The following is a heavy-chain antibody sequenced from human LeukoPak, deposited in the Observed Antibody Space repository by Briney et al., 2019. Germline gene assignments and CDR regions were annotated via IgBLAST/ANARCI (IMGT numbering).Heavy chain of an antibody. D-gene: IGHD5-18*01. J-gene: IGHJ4*02. CDR3: ARLTRYSYGYADY. V-gene: IGHV4-59*01. CDR1: GGSISSYY. CDR2: IYYSGST. Sequence: PSETLSLTRTVSGGSISSYYWSWVRHPPRKGLEWIGYIYYSGSTNYNPSLRSRVTISVDTSKNQLSLKLSSVTAADTAVYYCARLTRYSYGYADYWGQGTLVTVSS.